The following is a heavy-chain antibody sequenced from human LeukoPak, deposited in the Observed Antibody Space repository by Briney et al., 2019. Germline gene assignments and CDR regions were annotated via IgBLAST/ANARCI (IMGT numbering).Heavy chain of an antibody. D-gene: IGHD6-19*01. Sequence: SETLSLTCIVSGGSISSSSYYWGWIRQPPGKGLEWIGSIYHSGSTYYNPSLKSRVTISVDTSKNQFSLKLTSVTATDTAVYYCARTIAVAGNWFDPWGQGTLVTVSS. CDR3: ARTIAVAGNWFDP. J-gene: IGHJ5*02. CDR1: GGSISSSSYY. V-gene: IGHV4-39*07. CDR2: IYHSGST.